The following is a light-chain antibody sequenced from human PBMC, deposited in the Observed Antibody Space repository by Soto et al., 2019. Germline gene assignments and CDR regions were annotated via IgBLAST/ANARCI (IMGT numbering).Light chain of an antibody. V-gene: IGLV1-44*01. J-gene: IGLJ1*01. CDR2: SHN. Sequence: QSVLTQPPSASGAPGQRVTISCSGSRSNIGSNTVNWYQQLPGTAPKLLIYSHNQRPSGVPDRFSVSKSGTSASLAISGLQSEDEADYYSATWDDNLDGYVFGTGTKVTVL. CDR3: ATWDDNLDGYV. CDR1: RSNIGSNT.